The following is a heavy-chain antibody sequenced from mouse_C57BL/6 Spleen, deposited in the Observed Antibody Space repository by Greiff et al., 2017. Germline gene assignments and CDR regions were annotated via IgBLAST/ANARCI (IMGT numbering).Heavy chain of an antibody. CDR1: GYTFTSYW. CDR3: ARYGNWDYFDY. J-gene: IGHJ2*01. D-gene: IGHD2-1*01. Sequence: VQLQQPGAELVKPGASVKLSCKASGYTFTSYWMHWVKQRPGRGLEWIGRIDPNSGGTKYNEKFKSKATLTVDKPSSTAYMQLSSLTYEDSAVYYCARYGNWDYFDYWGQGTTLTVSS. V-gene: IGHV1-72*01. CDR2: IDPNSGGT.